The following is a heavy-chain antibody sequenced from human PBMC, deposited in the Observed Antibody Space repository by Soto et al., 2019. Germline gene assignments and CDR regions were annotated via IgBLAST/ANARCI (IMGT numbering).Heavy chain of an antibody. Sequence: QVQLQESGSGLVKPSQTLSLTCAVSGGSISSGGYSWSWIRQPPGKGLEWIGYIYHSGSTHYNPSLKSRVTISEDRSKNQFSLKLSSVTAADTAVYYCARLPMVWGQGTLVTVSS. CDR2: IYHSGST. CDR1: GGSISSGGYS. V-gene: IGHV4-30-2*01. CDR3: ARLPMV. J-gene: IGHJ4*02. D-gene: IGHD3-10*01.